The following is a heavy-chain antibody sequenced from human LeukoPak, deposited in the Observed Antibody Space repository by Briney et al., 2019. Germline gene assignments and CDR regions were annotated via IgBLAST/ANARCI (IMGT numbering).Heavy chain of an antibody. CDR1: GFTFSSYW. D-gene: IGHD2/OR15-2a*01. CDR3: SRVRTYSNSWYDFDP. CDR2: IKQDGSEK. V-gene: IGHV3-7*01. J-gene: IGHJ5*02. Sequence: PGGSLRLSCAASGFTFSSYWMSWVRQAPGKGLEWVANIKQDGSEKYYVDSVKGRFTISRDNAKNSLYLQLNSLRVEDTAMYYCSRVRTYSNSWYDFDPWGQGTLVSVSS.